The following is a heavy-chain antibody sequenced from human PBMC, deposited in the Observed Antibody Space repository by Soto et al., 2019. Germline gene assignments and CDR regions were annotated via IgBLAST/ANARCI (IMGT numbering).Heavy chain of an antibody. Sequence: EVQLVESGGGLIQPGRSLRLSCTGFGFRFSDYAVTWVRQTPGKGLEWVGFIASKTYGATREYAASVKGRFIISRDDPKSIAYLQMNGLKIEDTAVYFCTSLPPEWFRTTPFDFWGQGTRVTVSS. J-gene: IGHJ3*01. D-gene: IGHD2-8*01. CDR3: TSLPPEWFRTTPFDF. V-gene: IGHV3-49*04. CDR2: IASKTYGATR. CDR1: GFRFSDYA.